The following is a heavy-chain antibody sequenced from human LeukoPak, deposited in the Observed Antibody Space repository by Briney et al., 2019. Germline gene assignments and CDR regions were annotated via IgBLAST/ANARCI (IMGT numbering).Heavy chain of an antibody. D-gene: IGHD5-24*01. CDR3: ARDGYNSGYFDY. CDR2: IYYSRST. Sequence: PSETLSLTCTVSGGSISSGDYYWNWIRQPPGKGLEWIGYIYYSRSTSYSPSLKSRLTISVDTSKNQFSLKLSSVTAADTAVYYCARDGYNSGYFDYWGREPWSPSPQ. J-gene: IGHJ4*02. CDR1: GGSISSGDYY. V-gene: IGHV4-30-4*01.